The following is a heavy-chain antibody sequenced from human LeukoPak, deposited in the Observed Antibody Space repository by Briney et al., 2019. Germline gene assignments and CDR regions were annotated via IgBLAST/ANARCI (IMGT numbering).Heavy chain of an antibody. J-gene: IGHJ6*03. D-gene: IGHD4-23*01. CDR1: GGSISSGSYY. Sequence: SQTLSLTCTVSGGSISSGSYYWSWIRQPAGEGLEWIGRIYTSGSTNYNPSLKSRVTISVDTSKNQFSLKLSSVTAADTAVYYCARDRGGKRPPDYYYYYMDVWGKGTTVTISS. CDR2: IYTSGST. CDR3: ARDRGGKRPPDYYYYYMDV. V-gene: IGHV4-61*02.